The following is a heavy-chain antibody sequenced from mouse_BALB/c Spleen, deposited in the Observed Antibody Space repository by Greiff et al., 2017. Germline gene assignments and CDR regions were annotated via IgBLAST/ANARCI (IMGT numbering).Heavy chain of an antibody. Sequence: EVKLVESGGGLVKPGGSLKLSCAASGFTFSDYYMYWVRQTPEKRLEWVATISDGGSYTYYPDSVKGRFTISRDNAKNNLYLQMSSLKSEDTAMYYCAREDDYDAAMDYWGQGTSVTISS. D-gene: IGHD2-4*01. V-gene: IGHV5-4*02. CDR2: ISDGGSYT. CDR1: GFTFSDYY. CDR3: AREDDYDAAMDY. J-gene: IGHJ4*01.